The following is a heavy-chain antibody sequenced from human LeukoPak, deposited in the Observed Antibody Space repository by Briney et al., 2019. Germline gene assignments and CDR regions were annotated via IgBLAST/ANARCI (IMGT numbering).Heavy chain of an antibody. CDR1: GFTFSSYA. V-gene: IGHV3-23*01. Sequence: GGSLRLSCAASGFTFSSYAMSWVRQAPGKGLEWVSAISGSGGSTYYADSVKGRFTISRVNSKNTLYLQMNSLRAEDTAVYYCAKPLLVTTIYYFDYWGQGTLVTVSS. CDR2: ISGSGGST. CDR3: AKPLLVTTIYYFDY. D-gene: IGHD5-12*01. J-gene: IGHJ4*02.